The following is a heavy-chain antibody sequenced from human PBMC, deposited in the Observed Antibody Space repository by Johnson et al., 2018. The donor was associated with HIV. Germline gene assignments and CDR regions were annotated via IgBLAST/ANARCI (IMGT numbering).Heavy chain of an antibody. CDR2: ISYDGSNK. V-gene: IGHV3-30*04. CDR3: ARDRAPFYSSSSTPFDAFDI. D-gene: IGHD6-6*01. CDR1: GFTFSSYA. Sequence: VHLVESGGGVVQPGRSLRLTCAASGFTFSSYAMHWVRQAPGKGLEWVAVISYDGSNKYYADSVKGRFTISRDNSKNTLYLHMNSLRAEDSAVYYCARDRAPFYSSSSTPFDAFDIWGQGTMVTVSS. J-gene: IGHJ3*02.